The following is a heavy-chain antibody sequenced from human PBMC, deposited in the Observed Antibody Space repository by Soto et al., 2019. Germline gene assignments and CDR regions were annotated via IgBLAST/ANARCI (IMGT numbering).Heavy chain of an antibody. V-gene: IGHV1-3*01. D-gene: IGHD3-9*01. J-gene: IGHJ6*02. Sequence: QVQLVQSGPEVREPGASVKVSCKASGYTFTNNAIHCVRQAPGQSPESLGWINVANGNTEYSRNFQGRVTLTVDASVDIAYIELSRLRSEDTAVYFCARDLRFDIVTGYSYYYYYAMDCWCQGTTVTLS. CDR2: INVANGNT. CDR3: ARDLRFDIVTGYSYYYYYAMDC. CDR1: GYTFTNNA.